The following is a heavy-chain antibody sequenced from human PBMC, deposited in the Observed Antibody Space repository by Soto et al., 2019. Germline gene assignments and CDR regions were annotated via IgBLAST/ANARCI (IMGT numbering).Heavy chain of an antibody. D-gene: IGHD3-9*01. V-gene: IGHV1-69*01. Sequence: QVQLVQSGAEVKKPGSSVKVSCKASGGTFSSYAISWVRQAPGQGLEWMGGIIPNSGTANYAQKFQGRVTITADESTSTAYMELSSRRSEDTAVSSCARDGLRDVDWLLLDAPDYHGMHVWGQGTTVTVSS. CDR2: IIPNSGTA. CDR1: GGTFSSYA. J-gene: IGHJ6*02. CDR3: ARDGLRDVDWLLLDAPDYHGMHV.